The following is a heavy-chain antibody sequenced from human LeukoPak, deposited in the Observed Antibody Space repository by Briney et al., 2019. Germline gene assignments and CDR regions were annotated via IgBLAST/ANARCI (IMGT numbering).Heavy chain of an antibody. CDR3: AKVALPALFSGVAGKGVHFDY. V-gene: IGHV3-23*01. D-gene: IGHD6-19*01. J-gene: IGHJ4*02. CDR2: ISGSGGST. Sequence: PGGSLRLSCAASGFTFSSYAMSWVRQAPGKGLEWVSAISGSGGSTYYADSVKGRFTISRDNSKNTLYLQMNSLRAEDTAVYYCAKVALPALFSGVAGKGVHFDYWGQGTLVTVSS. CDR1: GFTFSSYA.